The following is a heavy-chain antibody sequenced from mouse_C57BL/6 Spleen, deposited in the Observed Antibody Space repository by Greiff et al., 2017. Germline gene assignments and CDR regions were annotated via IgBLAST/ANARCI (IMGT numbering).Heavy chain of an antibody. J-gene: IGHJ1*03. CDR3: ARGYYDYHWYFDV. CDR1: GYTFTSYW. Sequence: QVQLQQPGAELVKPGASVKMSCKASGYTFTSYWITWVKQRPGQGLEWIGDIYPGSGSTNYNEKFKSKATLTVDTSSGTAYMQLSSLTSEDSAVYYCARGYYDYHWYFDVWGTGTTVTVSS. D-gene: IGHD2-4*01. V-gene: IGHV1-55*01. CDR2: IYPGSGST.